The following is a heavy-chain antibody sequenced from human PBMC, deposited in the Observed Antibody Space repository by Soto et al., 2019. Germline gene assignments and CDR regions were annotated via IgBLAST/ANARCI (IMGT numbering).Heavy chain of an antibody. J-gene: IGHJ4*02. V-gene: IGHV3-73*01. CDR1: GFTFGASA. CDR3: YRPEYYYNSGSGDF. D-gene: IGHD3-10*01. Sequence: GESQKISCAASGFTFGASALQWVRQDSGKGLEWIGRIRGKANSYATAYAASVNGRFTISRDDSKNTAYLQMNSLTTEDTAVYYCYRPEYYYNSGSGDFWGQGTLVTVSS. CDR2: IRGKANSYAT.